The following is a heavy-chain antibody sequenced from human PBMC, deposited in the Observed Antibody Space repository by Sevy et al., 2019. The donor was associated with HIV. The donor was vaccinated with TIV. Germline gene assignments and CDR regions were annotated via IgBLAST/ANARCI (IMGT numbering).Heavy chain of an antibody. V-gene: IGHV3-7*03. CDR3: ARSQTTVVTYNAFDI. CDR1: GFTFSSYW. J-gene: IGHJ3*02. D-gene: IGHD4-17*01. Sequence: GESLKISCAASGFTFSSYWMNWVRQAPGKGLEWVANIKQDGSEKYYVDSVKGRFTFSRDNAKNSLYLQMNSLRAEDTAVYYCARSQTTVVTYNAFDIWGQGTMVTVSS. CDR2: IKQDGSEK.